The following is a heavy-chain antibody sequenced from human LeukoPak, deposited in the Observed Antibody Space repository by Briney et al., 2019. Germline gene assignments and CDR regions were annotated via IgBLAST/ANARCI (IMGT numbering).Heavy chain of an antibody. CDR2: INPNSGGT. J-gene: IGHJ4*02. CDR1: GYTFTGYY. V-gene: IGHV1-2*06. Sequence: ASVEVSCKASGYTFTGYYMHWVRQAPGQGLEWMGRINPNSGGTNYAQKFQGRVTMTRDTSISTAYMELSRLRSDDTAVYYCARCYYDSSGYYFIDYWGQGTLVTVSS. CDR3: ARCYYDSSGYYFIDY. D-gene: IGHD3-22*01.